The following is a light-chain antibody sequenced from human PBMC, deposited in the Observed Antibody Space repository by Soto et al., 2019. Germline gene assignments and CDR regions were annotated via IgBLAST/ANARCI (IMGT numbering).Light chain of an antibody. J-gene: IGKJ1*01. Sequence: DIQMTHSPSTLSASVGDRVTITCRASQNVDNWVAWYQQKPGKAPKFLIYDASNLESGVPSRFSGRGSGTEFTLTISSLQPDDFATYYCHRYNSNSRTFGQGTRV. CDR2: DAS. CDR3: HRYNSNSRT. CDR1: QNVDNW. V-gene: IGKV1-5*01.